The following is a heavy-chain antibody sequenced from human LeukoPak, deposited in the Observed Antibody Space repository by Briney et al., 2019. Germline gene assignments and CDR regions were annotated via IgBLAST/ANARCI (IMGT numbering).Heavy chain of an antibody. V-gene: IGHV4-61*02. CDR3: ARDFRDCSNYEVFDY. CDR2: IYTSGST. Sequence: SETLSLTCTVSGGSISSGSYYGSWIRQPAGKGLEWIGRIYTSGSTNYNPSLKSRVTISVDTSKNQFSLKLSSVTAADTAVYYCARDFRDCSNYEVFDYWGQGTLVTVSS. J-gene: IGHJ4*02. D-gene: IGHD4-11*01. CDR1: GGSISSGSYY.